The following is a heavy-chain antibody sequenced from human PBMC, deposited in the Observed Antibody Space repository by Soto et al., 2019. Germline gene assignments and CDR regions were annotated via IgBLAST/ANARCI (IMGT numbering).Heavy chain of an antibody. CDR3: AKVPLNCSSTSCYIGLYYMDV. D-gene: IGHD2-2*02. V-gene: IGHV3-30*18. J-gene: IGHJ6*03. CDR1: GFTFSSYG. CDR2: ISYDGSNK. Sequence: GGSLRLSCAASGFTFSSYGMHWVRQAPGKGLEWVAVISYDGSNKYYADSVKGRFTISRDNSKNTLYLQMNSLRAEDTAVYYCAKVPLNCSSTSCYIGLYYMDVWGKGTTVTVSS.